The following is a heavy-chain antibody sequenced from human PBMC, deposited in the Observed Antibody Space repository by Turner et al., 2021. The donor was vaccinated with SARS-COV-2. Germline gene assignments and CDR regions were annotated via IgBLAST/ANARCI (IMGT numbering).Heavy chain of an antibody. CDR2: INPKSGDT. J-gene: IGHJ5*02. CDR1: GNIFTGAY. D-gene: IGHD3-3*01. CDR3: AREPRSNFGVFISGWSDP. V-gene: IGHV1-2*02. Sequence: QVHLVQSGAEVKTPGASVKVSCKTSGNIFTGAYFHWVRQAPGQGLEWMGWINPKSGDTIYGQKFQGRVTMTWDRSISTAYMEMRNLRPDDAAVYYCAREPRSNFGVFISGWSDPWGQGTVVTVSS.